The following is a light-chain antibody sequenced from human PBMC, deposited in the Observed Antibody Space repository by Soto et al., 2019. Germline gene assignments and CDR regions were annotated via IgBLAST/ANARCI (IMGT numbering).Light chain of an antibody. V-gene: IGLV4-69*01. CDR2: VKSDGSH. Sequence: QSVLTQSPSASASLGASVTLTCTLSSGHGNYVIAWHQQQPGKGPRYLMKVKSDGSHSKGDGIPDRFSGSSSGAERYLAISSLPSVDEADYYCQTWDTGIVVFGGGTKLTVL. J-gene: IGLJ2*01. CDR1: SGHGNYV. CDR3: QTWDTGIVV.